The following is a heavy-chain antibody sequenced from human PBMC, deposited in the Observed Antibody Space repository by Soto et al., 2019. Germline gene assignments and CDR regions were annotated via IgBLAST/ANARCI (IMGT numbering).Heavy chain of an antibody. CDR2: IYFSGRT. V-gene: IGHV4-39*02. J-gene: IGHJ4*02. Sequence: PETLSLTYTVSGATISSSNYYWGWVRQPPGKGLEWIASIYFSGRTHYNPSLQSRITVSIDSSKNLFSLRLTSVTAADTALYSCARLRCTGGACPYYFESCCLCTLVT. CDR3: ARLRCTGGACPYYFES. CDR1: GATISSSNYY. D-gene: IGHD2-8*02.